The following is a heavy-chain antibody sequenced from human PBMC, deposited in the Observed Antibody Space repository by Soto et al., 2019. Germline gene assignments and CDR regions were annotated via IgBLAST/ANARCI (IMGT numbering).Heavy chain of an antibody. V-gene: IGHV1-69*13. Sequence: SVKVSCKASGGTFSSYAISWVRQAPGQGLEWMGGIIPIFGTANYAQKFQGRVTITADESTSTAYMELSSLRSEDTAVYYCARGLAPQQLVPFDYWGQGTLVTVSS. J-gene: IGHJ4*02. D-gene: IGHD6-13*01. CDR3: ARGLAPQQLVPFDY. CDR2: IIPIFGTA. CDR1: GGTFSSYA.